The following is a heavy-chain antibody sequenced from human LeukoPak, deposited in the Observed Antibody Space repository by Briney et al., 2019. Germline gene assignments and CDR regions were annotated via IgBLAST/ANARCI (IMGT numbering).Heavy chain of an antibody. J-gene: IGHJ4*02. CDR1: GFIFSSYA. Sequence: PGGSLRLSCAASGFIFSSYAMTWLRQVPGKGLEWVSTISDDGDSTFYADSVKGRFTISRDNSKNTLYLQMNSLRAEDTALYYCAKVLSPRWYQFDYWGQGTLVPVSS. CDR3: AKVLSPRWYQFDY. V-gene: IGHV3-23*01. D-gene: IGHD2-2*01. CDR2: ISDDGDST.